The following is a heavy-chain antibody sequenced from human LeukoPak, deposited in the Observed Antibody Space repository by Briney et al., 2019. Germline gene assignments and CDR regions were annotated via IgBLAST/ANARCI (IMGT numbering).Heavy chain of an antibody. V-gene: IGHV3-7*01. CDR2: IKQDGSEK. D-gene: IGHD2-2*02. CDR3: ASVAGGACSSTSCYTYYFDY. CDR1: GFTFSSYW. J-gene: IGHJ4*02. Sequence: SGGSLRLSCAASGFTFSSYWMSWVRQAPGKGLEWVANIKQDGSEKYYVDSVKGRFTISRDNAKNSLYLQMNSLRAEDTAVYYCASVAGGACSSTSCYTYYFDYWGQGTLVTVSS.